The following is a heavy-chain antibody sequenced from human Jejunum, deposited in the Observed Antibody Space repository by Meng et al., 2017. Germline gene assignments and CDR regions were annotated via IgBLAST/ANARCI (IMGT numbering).Heavy chain of an antibody. V-gene: IGHV2-70*18. D-gene: IGHD3-10*01. J-gene: IGHJ6*02. CDR1: GFSLSTSAMC. CDR3: ARSQMVRNYYYGMDV. Sequence: SGPTLVKPTQTLTLTCTFSGFSLSTSAMCVNWVRQSPGRALEWLAVIDWEDSKYYSTSLNTRLKVSKDTTKNQVVLVMTNVDPVDNATYYCARSQMVRNYYYGMDVWGQGTAVTVSS. CDR2: IDWEDSK.